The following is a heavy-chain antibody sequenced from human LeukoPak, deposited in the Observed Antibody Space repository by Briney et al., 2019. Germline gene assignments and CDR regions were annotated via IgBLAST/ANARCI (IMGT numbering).Heavy chain of an antibody. V-gene: IGHV4-4*07. J-gene: IGHJ3*02. Sequence: PSETLSLTCTVSGGSISSYYWSWIRQPAGKGLEWIGRIYTSGSTNYNPSLKSRVTMSVDTSKNQFSLKLSSVTAADTAVYYCARSYGSGRTGAFDIWGQGTMVTVSS. CDR1: GGSISSYY. D-gene: IGHD3-10*01. CDR2: IYTSGST. CDR3: ARSYGSGRTGAFDI.